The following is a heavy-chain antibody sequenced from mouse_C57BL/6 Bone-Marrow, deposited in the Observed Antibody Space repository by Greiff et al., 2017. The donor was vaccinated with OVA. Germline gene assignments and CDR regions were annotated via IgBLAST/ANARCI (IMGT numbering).Heavy chain of an antibody. CDR3: AKRRPYDGSSHWDLDV. J-gene: IGHJ1*03. CDR2: ISYDGSN. Sequence: EVKLQESGPGLVKPSQSLSLTCSVTGYSITSGYYWNWIRQFPGNKLEWMGYISYDGSNNYNPSLKNRISITRDTSKNQFFLKLNSVTTEDTATDYCAKRRPYDGSSHWDLDVWGTGTTVTVSS. V-gene: IGHV3-6*01. CDR1: GYSITSGYY. D-gene: IGHD1-1*01.